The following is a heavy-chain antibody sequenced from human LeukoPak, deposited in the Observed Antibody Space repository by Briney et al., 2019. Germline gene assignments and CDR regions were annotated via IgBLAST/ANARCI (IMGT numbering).Heavy chain of an antibody. D-gene: IGHD2-15*01. Sequence: GASVKVSCKASGYTFTGYYMHWVRQAPGQGLEWMGWINPNSGGTNYAQKFHGRVTMTRDTYISTAYMELSRLRSDDTAAYYCAREIYCSGGSCSPICYYYFYGMDVWGQGTTVTGSS. J-gene: IGHJ6*02. CDR2: INPNSGGT. CDR1: GYTFTGYY. V-gene: IGHV1-2*02. CDR3: AREIYCSGGSCSPICYYYFYGMDV.